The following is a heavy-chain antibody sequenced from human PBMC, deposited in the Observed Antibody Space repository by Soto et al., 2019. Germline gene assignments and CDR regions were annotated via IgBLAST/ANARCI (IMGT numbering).Heavy chain of an antibody. J-gene: IGHJ4*02. CDR1: GYTFTSYD. Sequence: ASVKVSCKASGYTFTSYDINWVRQATGQGLEWMGWMNPNSGNTGYAQKFQGRVTMTTDTSTSTAYMELRSLRSDDTAVYYCARESVELTHWGQGTLVTVSS. CDR2: MNPNSGNT. V-gene: IGHV1-8*01. D-gene: IGHD1-26*01. CDR3: ARESVELTH.